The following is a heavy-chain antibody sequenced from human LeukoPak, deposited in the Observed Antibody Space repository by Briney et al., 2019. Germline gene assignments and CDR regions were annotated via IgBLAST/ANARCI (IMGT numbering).Heavy chain of an antibody. J-gene: IGHJ5*02. Sequence: PGGSLRLPRAASRFIITTYAMAWVRQAPGKGREWVADIPGSGTTYFSDSVKGLFTISKDNSKKMVYLQMNSLRLEDTAIYYCAKDLHYNDGRWEFDPWGQGTLVTVSS. V-gene: IGHV3-23*01. CDR1: RFIITTYA. CDR3: AKDLHYNDGRWEFDP. D-gene: IGHD5-24*01. CDR2: IPGSGTT.